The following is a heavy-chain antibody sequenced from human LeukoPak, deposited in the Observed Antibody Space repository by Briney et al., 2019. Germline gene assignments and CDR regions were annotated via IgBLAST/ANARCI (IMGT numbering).Heavy chain of an antibody. CDR3: ATTVAGYPDDYFDY. CDR2: MNQDGSGR. D-gene: IGHD6-19*01. J-gene: IGHJ4*02. Sequence: GGSLRLSCAASGFTFSSYWMSWVRQAPGKGLERVAHMNQDGSGRYFVDSVRGRFIISRDNDKNSLYLQMNSLRAEDTAVYYCATTVAGYPDDYFDYWGQGTLVTVFS. CDR1: GFTFSSYW. V-gene: IGHV3-7*01.